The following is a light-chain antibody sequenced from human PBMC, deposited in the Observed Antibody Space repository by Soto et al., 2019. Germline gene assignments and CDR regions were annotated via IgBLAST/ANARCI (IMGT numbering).Light chain of an antibody. Sequence: DIQMTQFPSSLSSSVGDRVTITCRASQSISRYLNWYQQRAGKAPKLLIYGASGLQGGVPSRFNGSGSGTDFTLTISRLEPEDFAVYYCQQYGSSPITFGQGTRLEIK. J-gene: IGKJ5*01. CDR2: GAS. V-gene: IGKV1-39*01. CDR1: QSISRY. CDR3: QQYGSSPIT.